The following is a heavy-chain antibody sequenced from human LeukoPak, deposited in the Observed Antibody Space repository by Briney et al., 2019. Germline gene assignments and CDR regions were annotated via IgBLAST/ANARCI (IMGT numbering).Heavy chain of an antibody. CDR2: ISGSGGST. CDR1: GFTFSSYA. V-gene: IGHV3-23*01. CDR3: AKTTGGNYVTRRNPYYYYGMDV. D-gene: IGHD4-11*01. J-gene: IGHJ6*02. Sequence: GGSLRLSCAASGFTFSSYAMSWVRQAPGKGLEWVSAISGSGGSTYYADSVKGRFTISRDNPKNTLYLQMNSLRAEDTAVYYCAKTTGGNYVTRRNPYYYYGMDVWGQGTTVTVSS.